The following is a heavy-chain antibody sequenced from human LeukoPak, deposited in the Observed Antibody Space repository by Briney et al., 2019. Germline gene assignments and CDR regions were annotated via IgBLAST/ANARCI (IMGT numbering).Heavy chain of an antibody. CDR2: IIPIFCTA. Sequence: SVHVSCKGSRGTFSSYAISWVRQAPGQGLAWVGGIIPIFCTANYAHKFQGRVTITADKSPSTAHIDLSSLRSEDTDVYYCARAPQQWLVRKNAFDIWGQGTMVTVSS. D-gene: IGHD6-19*01. V-gene: IGHV1-69*06. J-gene: IGHJ3*02. CDR3: ARAPQQWLVRKNAFDI. CDR1: RGTFSSYA.